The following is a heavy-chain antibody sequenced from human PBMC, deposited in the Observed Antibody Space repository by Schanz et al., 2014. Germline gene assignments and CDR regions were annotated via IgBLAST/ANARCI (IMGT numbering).Heavy chain of an antibody. Sequence: HVQLVESGGGLVKPGGSLRLSCTASGFTFRDYQMTWIRQAPGNGLEWVSYITSGSAKFYADSVKGRFTISRDNAKNSLYLQMNSLRAEDTAVYYCAREKRRTEVVLDHWGQGTLVTVS. CDR3: AREKRRTEVVLDH. CDR2: ITSGSAK. J-gene: IGHJ4*02. CDR1: GFTFRDYQ. V-gene: IGHV3-11*01.